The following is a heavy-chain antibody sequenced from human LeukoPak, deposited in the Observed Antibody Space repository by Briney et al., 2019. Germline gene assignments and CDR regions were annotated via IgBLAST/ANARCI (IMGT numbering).Heavy chain of an antibody. Sequence: GRSLRLSCAASGFTFSSYAMHWVRQAPGKGLEWVAVISYDGSNKYYADSVKGRFTISRDNSKNTLYLQMNSLRAEDTAVYYCASSTRRHDYWGQGTLVTVSS. CDR2: ISYDGSNK. CDR3: ASSTRRHDY. D-gene: IGHD1-1*01. CDR1: GFTFSSYA. J-gene: IGHJ4*02. V-gene: IGHV3-30-3*01.